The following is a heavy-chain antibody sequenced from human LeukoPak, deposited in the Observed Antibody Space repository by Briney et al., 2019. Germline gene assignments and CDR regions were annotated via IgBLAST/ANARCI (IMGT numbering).Heavy chain of an antibody. CDR1: GFTFDDYA. D-gene: IGHD3-22*01. CDR2: ISWDGGST. CDR3: ARQRYFDFGGYYNVHPHGVFDV. Sequence: GSLRLSCAASGFTFDDYAMHWVRQAPGKGLEWVSLISWDGGSTYYADSVKGRFTISRDNAKNSLYLQMNSLSAEDTAVYYCARQRYFDFGGYYNVHPHGVFDVCGQGTIVTVSS. V-gene: IGHV3-43D*03. J-gene: IGHJ3*01.